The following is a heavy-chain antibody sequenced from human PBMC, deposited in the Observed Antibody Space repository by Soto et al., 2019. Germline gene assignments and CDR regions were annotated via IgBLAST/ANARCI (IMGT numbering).Heavy chain of an antibody. D-gene: IGHD3-22*01. CDR3: ARHKPRAAPFRTSGYVYYMDG. V-gene: IGHV4-39*01. Sequence: PSETLSLTCTVSGGSISSSSYYWGWIRQPPGKGLEWIGSIYYSGSTYYNPSLKSRVTISVDTSKNQFSLKLSSVTAADTAVYYCARHKPRAAPFRTSGYVYYMDGWGKATTVTVAS. CDR1: GGSISSSSYY. J-gene: IGHJ6*03. CDR2: IYYSGST.